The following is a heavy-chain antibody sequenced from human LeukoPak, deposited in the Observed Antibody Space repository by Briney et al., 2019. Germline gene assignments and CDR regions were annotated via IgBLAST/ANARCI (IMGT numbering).Heavy chain of an antibody. D-gene: IGHD2-2*01. CDR1: GYSISSGYY. CDR2: IYHSGST. CDR3: ARRSCSSTSCYPLDAFDI. Sequence: SETLSLTCAVSGYSISSGYYCGWIRQPPGTGLEWIGSIYHSGSTYYNPSLKSRVTISVDMSKNQFSLKLSSVTAADTAVYYCARRSCSSTSCYPLDAFDIWGQGTMVTVSS. J-gene: IGHJ3*02. V-gene: IGHV4-38-2*01.